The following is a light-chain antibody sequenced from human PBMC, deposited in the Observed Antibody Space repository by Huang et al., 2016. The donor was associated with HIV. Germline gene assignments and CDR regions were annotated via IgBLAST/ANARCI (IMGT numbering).Light chain of an antibody. Sequence: EVVITQSPAILSVSPGERATLSFRASQNVNTDLAWYKHNPGQAPRLLIYGASTRATGIPARFSGNGSETEIALTISSLQSEDYAVYYCQQYNNWPPLTFGGGTKVEIK. V-gene: IGKV3-15*01. J-gene: IGKJ4*01. CDR2: GAS. CDR3: QQYNNWPPLT. CDR1: QNVNTD.